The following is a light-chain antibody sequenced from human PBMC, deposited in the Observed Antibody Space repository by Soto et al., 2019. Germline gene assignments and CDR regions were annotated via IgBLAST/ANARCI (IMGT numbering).Light chain of an antibody. CDR1: SSDVGSYNY. CDR2: DVS. J-gene: IGLJ1*01. Sequence: QSVLTQPASVSGSPGQSITISCTGTSSDVGSYNYVSWYQQQPGKAPKLMIFDVSNRPSGVSHRFSGSKSGNMASLSISGLQAEDEADYYCSSYTTRSTYVLGTGTKLTVL. CDR3: SSYTTRSTYV. V-gene: IGLV2-14*03.